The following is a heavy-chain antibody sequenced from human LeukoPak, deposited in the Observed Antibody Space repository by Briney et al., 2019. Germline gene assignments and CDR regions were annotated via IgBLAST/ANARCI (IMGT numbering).Heavy chain of an antibody. V-gene: IGHV4-59*01. J-gene: IGHJ4*02. D-gene: IGHD3-16*02. Sequence: PSETLSLTCTVSGGSITSDYWSWIRQPPGKGLEWIGYVYHSGTTNYNPSLKSRVTMSVDSYRNEFSLNLRSVTAADTAVYYCARILYDYVWGSYRSGEYYFDYWGPGTLVTVSS. CDR2: VYHSGTT. CDR3: ARILYDYVWGSYRSGEYYFDY. CDR1: GGSITSDY.